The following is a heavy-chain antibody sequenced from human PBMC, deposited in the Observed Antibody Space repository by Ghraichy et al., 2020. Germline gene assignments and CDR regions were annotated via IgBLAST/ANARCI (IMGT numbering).Heavy chain of an antibody. CDR3: AKVSLGYQLLYYFDY. CDR1: GFTFSHYA. Sequence: GGSLRLSCAASGFTFSHYAMHWVRQAPGKGLEWVAIIAYDGTNKYYSDSVKGRFTISRDDSKNTLYLQMNSLRAEDTAVYYCAKVSLGYQLLYYFDYWGQGTLVTVSS. V-gene: IGHV3-30*18. CDR2: IAYDGTNK. D-gene: IGHD1-26*01. J-gene: IGHJ4*02.